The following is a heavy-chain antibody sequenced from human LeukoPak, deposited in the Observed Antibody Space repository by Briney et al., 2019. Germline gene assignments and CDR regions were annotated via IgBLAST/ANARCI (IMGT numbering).Heavy chain of an antibody. CDR1: GGPISSYY. CDR3: ARIHVLLWFGELSYNWFDP. CDR2: IYYSGST. V-gene: IGHV4-59*05. Sequence: KPSETLSLTCTVSGGPISSYYWSWIRQPPGKGLEWIGSIYYSGSTYYNPSLKSRVTISVDTSKTQFSVKLSSVTAADTAVYYCARIHVLLWFGELSYNWFDPWGQGTLVTVSS. J-gene: IGHJ5*02. D-gene: IGHD3-10*01.